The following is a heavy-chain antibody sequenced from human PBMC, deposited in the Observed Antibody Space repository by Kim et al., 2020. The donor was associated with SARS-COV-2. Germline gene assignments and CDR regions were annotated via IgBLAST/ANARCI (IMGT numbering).Heavy chain of an antibody. D-gene: IGHD3-10*01. CDR3: ATVTPKPPFYYFAMDV. J-gene: IGHJ6*02. CDR2: FDPEDGQT. Sequence: ASVKVSCKVSGYNLPELSIHWVRQAPGRGLEWMGGFDPEDGQTIYAQRFQGRVSMTADTSTDTVSMELSGLTSEDTAVYYCATVTPKPPFYYFAMDVWGLGTTVTVSS. CDR1: GYNLPELS. V-gene: IGHV1-24*01.